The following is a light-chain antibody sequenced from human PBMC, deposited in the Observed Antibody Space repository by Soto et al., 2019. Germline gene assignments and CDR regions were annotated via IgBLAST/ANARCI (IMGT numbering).Light chain of an antibody. V-gene: IGKV3-11*01. CDR1: PSVTNY. CDR2: GAF. J-gene: IGKJ5*01. Sequence: EIVLPQSPATLSLSPGERATLSCRASPSVTNYLAWYQQKPGQAPRLLIYGAFNRATGIPARFSGSGSGTDFTLTISSLEPEDFAVYYCQQRNIWPPVTFGQGKRLEIK. CDR3: QQRNIWPPVT.